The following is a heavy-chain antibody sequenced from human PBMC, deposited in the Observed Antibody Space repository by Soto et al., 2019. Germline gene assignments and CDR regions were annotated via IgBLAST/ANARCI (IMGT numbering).Heavy chain of an antibody. V-gene: IGHV3-9*01. CDR2: ISWNSAII. J-gene: IGHJ3*01. CDR1: RFTFDDYA. Sequence: EVQLEESGGGLVQAGRSLRLSCAASRFTFDDYALHWVRQAPGKGLEWVSGISWNSAIISYADSVKGRFSITRDNAKKYVYLQMDSLRPEDTALYSCVKDFGYYYDYAFDVWGQGTMVTVSP. CDR3: VKDFGYYYDYAFDV. D-gene: IGHD3-22*01.